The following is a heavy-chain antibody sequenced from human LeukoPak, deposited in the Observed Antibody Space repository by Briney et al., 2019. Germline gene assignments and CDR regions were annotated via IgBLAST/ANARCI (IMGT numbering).Heavy chain of an antibody. V-gene: IGHV4-31*03. CDR3: ARWGREYGMDV. CDR1: GGSISSGGYY. CDR2: IYYSGST. D-gene: IGHD3-16*01. Sequence: TSSETLSLTCTVSGGSISSGGYYWSWIRQHPGKGLEWIGYIYYSGSTYYNPSLKSRVTISVDTSKNQFSLKLSSVTAADTAVYYCARWGREYGMDVWGKGTTVTVSS. J-gene: IGHJ6*04.